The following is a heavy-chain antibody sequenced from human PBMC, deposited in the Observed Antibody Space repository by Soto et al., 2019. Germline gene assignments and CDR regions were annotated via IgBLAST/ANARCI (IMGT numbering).Heavy chain of an antibody. V-gene: IGHV3-21*01. CDR2: ISSSSSYI. CDR1: GFTFSSYS. J-gene: IGHJ6*02. CDR3: ARDYGDGDYFLYYYYYGIDV. Sequence: GGSLRLSCAASGFTFSSYSTNWVRQAPGKGLEWVSSISSSSSYIYYADSVKGRFTISRDNAKNSLYLQMNSLRAEDTAVYYCARDYGDGDYFLYYYYYGIDVWGQGTTVTVSS. D-gene: IGHD4-17*01.